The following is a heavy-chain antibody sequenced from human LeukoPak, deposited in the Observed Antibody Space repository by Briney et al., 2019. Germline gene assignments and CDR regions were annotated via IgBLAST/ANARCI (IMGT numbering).Heavy chain of an antibody. CDR1: GFTFSGSA. V-gene: IGHV3-73*01. Sequence: PGGSLRLSCAPSGFTFSGSAMHWVRRASGEGLEWVGRIRSKANNYATAYAASVKGRFTISRDDSKNTTYLQMNSLRTEDTAVYYCTRRSPVPGTEKFDYWGQGTLVTVSS. D-gene: IGHD6-19*01. CDR2: IRSKANNYAT. J-gene: IGHJ4*02. CDR3: TRRSPVPGTEKFDY.